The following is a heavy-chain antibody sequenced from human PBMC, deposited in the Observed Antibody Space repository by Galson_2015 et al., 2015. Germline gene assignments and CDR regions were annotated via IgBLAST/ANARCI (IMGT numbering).Heavy chain of an antibody. CDR1: GYSFTSYW. V-gene: IGHV5-51*01. CDR3: ARPRSSGWYQTPYLDY. Sequence: QSGAEVKKPGESLKISCKGSGYSFTSYWIGWVRQMPWKGLEWMGIIYPGDSDTRYSPSFQGQVTISADKSISTAYLQWSSLKASDTAMYYCARPRSSGWYQTPYLDYWGQGTLVTVSS. J-gene: IGHJ4*02. CDR2: IYPGDSDT. D-gene: IGHD6-19*01.